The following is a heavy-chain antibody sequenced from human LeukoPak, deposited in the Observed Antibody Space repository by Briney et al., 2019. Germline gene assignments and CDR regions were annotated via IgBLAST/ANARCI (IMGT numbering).Heavy chain of an antibody. CDR2: ISSTSGSTI. D-gene: IGHD2-2*01. J-gene: IGHJ4*02. Sequence: PGGSLRLCCAASGFTFSSYEMNWVRQAPGKGLEWVSYISSTSGSTIYYADSVKGRFTISRDNAKNSVYLQMNSLRAEDTAVYYCARRYCSSTSCLLDYWGQGTLVTVSS. V-gene: IGHV3-48*03. CDR3: ARRYCSSTSCLLDY. CDR1: GFTFSSYE.